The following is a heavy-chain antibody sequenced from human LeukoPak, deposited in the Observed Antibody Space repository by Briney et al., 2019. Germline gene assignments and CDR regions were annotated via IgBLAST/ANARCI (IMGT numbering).Heavy chain of an antibody. D-gene: IGHD5-18*01. J-gene: IGHJ5*02. Sequence: GGSLRLSCAASGFTFSSYGMHWVRQAPGKGLEWVAFIRYDGSNKYYADSVKGRFTISRDNSKNTLYLQMNSPRAEDTAVYYCAKRKDSYGYEWFDPWGQGTLVTVSS. CDR3: AKRKDSYGYEWFDP. CDR1: GFTFSSYG. V-gene: IGHV3-30*02. CDR2: IRYDGSNK.